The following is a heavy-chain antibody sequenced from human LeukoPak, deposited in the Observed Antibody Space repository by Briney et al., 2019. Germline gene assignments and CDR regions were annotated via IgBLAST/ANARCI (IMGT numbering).Heavy chain of an antibody. CDR2: IGHSGGSI. D-gene: IGHD1-26*01. Sequence: GGSLRLSCAASGFIFSNYAMSWVRQAAGKGLEWVSIIGHSGGSIYYAGSVKGRFTISRDNSKNTPSLQMNSLRAEDTALYFCAKSWGSTRPYYNYMEVWGKGTTVTVSS. CDR1: GFIFSNYA. V-gene: IGHV3-23*01. J-gene: IGHJ6*03. CDR3: AKSWGSTRPYYNYMEV.